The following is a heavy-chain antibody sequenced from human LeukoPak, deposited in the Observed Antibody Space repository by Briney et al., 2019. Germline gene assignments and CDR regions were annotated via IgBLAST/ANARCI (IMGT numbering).Heavy chain of an antibody. J-gene: IGHJ6*03. V-gene: IGHV3-21*01. CDR3: ARNSATMDV. CDR2: ISSSSSYI. CDR1: GFTFSSYS. Sequence: KSGGSLRLSCAASGFTFSSYSMNWVRQAPGKGLEWVSSISSSSSYIYYADSVKGRSTISRDNAKNSLYLQMSSLRAEDTAVYYCARNSATMDVWGKGTTVTVSS.